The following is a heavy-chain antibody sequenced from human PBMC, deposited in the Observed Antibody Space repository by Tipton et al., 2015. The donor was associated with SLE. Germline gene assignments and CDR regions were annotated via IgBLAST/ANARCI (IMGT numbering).Heavy chain of an antibody. CDR2: ISHSGYT. Sequence: TLSLTCDVSGFSISSGHYWGWIRQSPAKGLEWIASISHSGYTLNNPSLKSRVSISVDTSKNHFSLRLTSVTAADTAVYYCARDPDYGDDADDYWGQGTLVTVSS. CDR1: GFSISSGHY. CDR3: ARDPDYGDDADDY. V-gene: IGHV4-38-2*02. J-gene: IGHJ4*02. D-gene: IGHD4-17*01.